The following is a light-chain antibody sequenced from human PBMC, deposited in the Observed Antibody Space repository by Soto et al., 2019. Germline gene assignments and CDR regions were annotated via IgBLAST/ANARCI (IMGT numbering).Light chain of an antibody. J-gene: IGKJ4*01. Sequence: EIVLTQSPGTLSLSPGKRATLSCRASQSVSSNFLTWHQHKPGQAPRLLIYGASSRATGIPDRFSGSGSGTDFTLTISRLEPEDFAVYYCQQYGSSPPVTFGGGTRVEIK. CDR1: QSVSSNF. CDR2: GAS. V-gene: IGKV3-20*01. CDR3: QQYGSSPPVT.